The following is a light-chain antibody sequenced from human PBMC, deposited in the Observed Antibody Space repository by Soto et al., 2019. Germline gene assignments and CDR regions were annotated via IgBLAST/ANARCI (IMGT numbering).Light chain of an antibody. CDR1: QSVSSY. V-gene: IGKV3-11*01. Sequence: EIVLTQSPATLSLSPGERATLSCRASQSVSSYLAWYQQKPGQAPRILIYGESSRATGIPDRFSGSGSGTDLTLTISRLQPDDFATYYCQKYNSYPWTCSQGTKVDIK. CDR2: GES. CDR3: QKYNSYPWT. J-gene: IGKJ1*01.